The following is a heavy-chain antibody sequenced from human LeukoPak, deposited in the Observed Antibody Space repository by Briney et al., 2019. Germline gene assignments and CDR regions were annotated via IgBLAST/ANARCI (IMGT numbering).Heavy chain of an antibody. D-gene: IGHD3-22*01. J-gene: IGHJ4*02. CDR2: INPDGSKT. CDR1: GFTFSSYW. CDR3: AKGHYYDSSGPFDY. Sequence: GGSLRLSCAASGFTFSSYWMHWVRHVPGKGLVWVSRINPDGSKTAHADSVKGRFTISRDNAKNTLYLQMNSLRAEDTAVYYCAKGHYYDSSGPFDYWGQGTLVTVSS. V-gene: IGHV3-74*01.